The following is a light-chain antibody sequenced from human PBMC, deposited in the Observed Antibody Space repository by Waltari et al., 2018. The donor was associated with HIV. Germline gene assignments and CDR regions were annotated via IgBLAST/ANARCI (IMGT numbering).Light chain of an antibody. CDR2: DVS. CDR1: TSDVGGYNS. V-gene: IGLV2-14*03. Sequence: QSALTQPTSVSGSPGQSITISCTGTTSDVGGYNSVSLYQQHPAKAPKLVILDVSNRPSGVSNRFSGSKSGNTASLTISGLQAEDEAYYYCSSYTSSDTVVFGGGTKVTVL. J-gene: IGLJ2*01. CDR3: SSYTSSDTVV.